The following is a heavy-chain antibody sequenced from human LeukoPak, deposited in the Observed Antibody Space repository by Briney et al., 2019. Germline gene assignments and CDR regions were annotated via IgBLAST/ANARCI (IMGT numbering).Heavy chain of an antibody. V-gene: IGHV1-24*01. Sequence: ASVKVSCKVSGYTLTELSMHWVRQAPGKGLEWMGGFDPEDGETIYAQKFQGRVTMTEDTSTDTAYMELSSLRSEDTAVYYCAKDWGGSGWYNYFDPWGQGTLVTVSS. J-gene: IGHJ5*02. D-gene: IGHD6-19*01. CDR1: GYTLTELS. CDR3: AKDWGGSGWYNYFDP. CDR2: FDPEDGET.